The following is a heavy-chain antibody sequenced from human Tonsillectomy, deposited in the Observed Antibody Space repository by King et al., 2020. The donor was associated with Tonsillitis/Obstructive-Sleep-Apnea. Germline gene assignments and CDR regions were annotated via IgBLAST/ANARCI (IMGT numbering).Heavy chain of an antibody. CDR1: GFTFSSYA. CDR2: ISGSGGST. Sequence: VQLVESGGGLVQPGGSLRLSCAASGFTFSSYAMSWVRQAPGKGLEWVSGISGSGGSTYYADSVKGRFTISRDNSKNTLYLQMNSLSAEDTAVYYCEKDGDYDFWSGYYTLHYWGQGILVTVSS. V-gene: IGHV3-23*04. J-gene: IGHJ4*02. D-gene: IGHD3-3*01. CDR3: EKDGDYDFWSGYYTLHY.